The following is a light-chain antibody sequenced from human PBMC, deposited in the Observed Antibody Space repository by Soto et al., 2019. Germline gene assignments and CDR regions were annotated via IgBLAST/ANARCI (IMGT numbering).Light chain of an antibody. CDR2: EVS. J-gene: IGLJ2*01. V-gene: IGLV2-8*01. CDR1: SSDVGGYNF. CDR3: SSYAGSNIVV. Sequence: QSALTQPPSASGSPGQSVTISCTGTSSDVGGYNFVSWYQQHPGKAPKLMIYEVSERPSGVPDRFSGSKSGNTASLTVSGVQAADEADYYCSSYAGSNIVVFGGGTKLTVL.